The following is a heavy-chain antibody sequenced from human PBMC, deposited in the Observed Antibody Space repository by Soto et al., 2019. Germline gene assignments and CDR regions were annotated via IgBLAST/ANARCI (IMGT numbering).Heavy chain of an antibody. V-gene: IGHV3-30*18. D-gene: IGHD3-10*02. CDR2: ISYDGSNK. Sequence: SLRLSCASSGFTFSSYGMHWVRQAPGKGLEWVAVISYDGSNKYYADSVKGRFTISRDNSKNTLYLQMNSLRAEDTAVYYCAKDKTVFDYYFDYWGQGTLVTVSS. J-gene: IGHJ4*02. CDR1: GFTFSSYG. CDR3: AKDKTVFDYYFDY.